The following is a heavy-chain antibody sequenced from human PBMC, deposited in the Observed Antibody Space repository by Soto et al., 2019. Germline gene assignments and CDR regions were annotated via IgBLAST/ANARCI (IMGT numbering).Heavy chain of an antibody. V-gene: IGHV4-34*01. CDR1: VGSFSGYY. J-gene: IGHJ6*02. CDR3: ARGLKRAAAGTYYYGMDV. CDR2: INHSGST. Sequence: PSETLSLTCAVYVGSFSGYYWSWIRQPPGKGLEWIGEINHSGSTNYNPSLKSRVTISVDTSKNQFSLKLSSVTAADTAVYYCARGLKRAAAGTYYYGMDVWGQGTTVTVSS. D-gene: IGHD6-13*01.